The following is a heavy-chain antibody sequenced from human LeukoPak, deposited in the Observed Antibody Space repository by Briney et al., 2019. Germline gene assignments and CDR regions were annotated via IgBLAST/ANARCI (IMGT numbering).Heavy chain of an antibody. CDR1: GFTFSSYA. D-gene: IGHD2-15*01. CDR2: ISYDGSNK. Sequence: GRSLRLYCAASGFTFSSYAMHWVRQAAGKGLEWVAVISYDGSNKYYADSVKGRFTISRDNSKNTLYLQMNSLRAEDTAVYYCASDRDIVVVVADPATFDYWGQGTLVTVSS. CDR3: ASDRDIVVVVADPATFDY. V-gene: IGHV3-30*04. J-gene: IGHJ4*02.